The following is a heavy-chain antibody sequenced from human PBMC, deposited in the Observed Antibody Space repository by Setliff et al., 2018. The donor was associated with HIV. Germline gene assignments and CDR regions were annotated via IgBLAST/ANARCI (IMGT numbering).Heavy chain of an antibody. CDR1: GFTVSSNY. CDR3: AKAKSSRMGPPFTDLDY. J-gene: IGHJ4*02. V-gene: IGHV3-23*01. Sequence: PGGSLRLSCAASGFTVSSNYMSWVRQAPGKGLEWVSTTGGSGGATDYADSVKGRFTISRDNSKNTLYLQMNSLRAEDTAAYYCAKAKSSRMGPPFTDLDYWGQGTQVTVSS. CDR2: TGGSGGAT. D-gene: IGHD2-8*01.